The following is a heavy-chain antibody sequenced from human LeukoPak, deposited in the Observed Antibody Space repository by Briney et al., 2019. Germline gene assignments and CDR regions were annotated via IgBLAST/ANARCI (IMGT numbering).Heavy chain of an antibody. CDR3: ARGLGATTPFDY. V-gene: IGHV1-8*03. J-gene: IGHJ4*02. Sequence: ASVKVSCKASGYTFTGYDINWVRQATGQGLEWMGWMNPNSGNTGYAQKFQGRVTITRNTSISTAYMELSSLRSEDTAVYYCARGLGATTPFDYWGQGTLVTVSS. D-gene: IGHD1-26*01. CDR1: GYTFTGYD. CDR2: MNPNSGNT.